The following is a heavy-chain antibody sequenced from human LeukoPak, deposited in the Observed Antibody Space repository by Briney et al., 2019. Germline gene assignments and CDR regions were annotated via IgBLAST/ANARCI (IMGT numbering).Heavy chain of an antibody. D-gene: IGHD5-12*01. CDR1: GFTVSSNY. CDR2: IYSGGST. J-gene: IGHJ4*02. V-gene: IGHV3-53*01. Sequence: GGSLRLSCAASGFTVSSNYMSWVRQAPGKGLEWVSVIYSGGSTYYADSVKGRFTISRDNSKNTLYLQMNSLRAEDTAVYYCARVSGYDLSVDYWGQGTLVTVSS. CDR3: ARVSGYDLSVDY.